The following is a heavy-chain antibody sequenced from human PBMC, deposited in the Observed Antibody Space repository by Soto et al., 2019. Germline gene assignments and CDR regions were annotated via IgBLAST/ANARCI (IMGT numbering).Heavy chain of an antibody. D-gene: IGHD6-13*01. CDR1: GFTFSSYS. CDR2: ISSSSSTI. Sequence: EVQLVESGGGLVQPGGSLRLSCAASGFTFSSYSMNWVRQAPGKGLEWVSYISSSSSTIYYADSVKGRFTISRDNAKNSLYLQMNSLRAEDTAVYYCARQPERIAQSGWFAPGGQGTLVTVSS. J-gene: IGHJ5*02. V-gene: IGHV3-48*01. CDR3: ARQPERIAQSGWFAP.